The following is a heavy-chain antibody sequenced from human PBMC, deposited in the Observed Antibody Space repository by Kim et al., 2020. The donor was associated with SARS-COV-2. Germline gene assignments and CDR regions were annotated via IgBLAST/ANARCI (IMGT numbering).Heavy chain of an antibody. D-gene: IGHD1-26*01. V-gene: IGHV3-30*02. J-gene: IGHJ5*01. Sequence: KGRFTISRDNSKNTLHLQMNSLRDEDTAMYYCAKDASVVTPEVLLWNWFDSWGQGTLVTVSS. CDR3: AKDASVVTPEVLLWNWFDS.